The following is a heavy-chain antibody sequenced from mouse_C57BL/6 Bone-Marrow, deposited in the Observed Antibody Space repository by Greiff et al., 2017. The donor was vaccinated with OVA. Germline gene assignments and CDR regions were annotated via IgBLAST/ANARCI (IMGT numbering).Heavy chain of an antibody. Sequence: QVQLQQSGPELVKPGASVKISCKASGYAFSSSWMNWVKQRPGKGLEWIGRIYPGDGDTTYNGKFKGKATLTADKSSSTAYMQLSSLTSEDSAVYFCARLRVHYYGSGIFDYWGQGTTLTVSS. CDR2: IYPGDGDT. D-gene: IGHD1-1*01. V-gene: IGHV1-82*01. CDR3: ARLRVHYYGSGIFDY. J-gene: IGHJ2*01. CDR1: GYAFSSSW.